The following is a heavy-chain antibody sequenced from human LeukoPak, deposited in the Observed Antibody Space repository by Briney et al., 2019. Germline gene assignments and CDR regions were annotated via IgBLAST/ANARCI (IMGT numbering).Heavy chain of an antibody. CDR2: INPNSGGT. Sequence: ASVKVSCKASGYTFTGYYMHWVRQAPGQGLEWMGWINPNSGGTNYAQKFQGRVTMTRDTSISTAYMELSRLRSDDTAVYYCARDNQWEPHDAFDIWGQGTMVTVSS. D-gene: IGHD1-26*01. CDR1: GYTFTGYY. CDR3: ARDNQWEPHDAFDI. J-gene: IGHJ3*02. V-gene: IGHV1-2*02.